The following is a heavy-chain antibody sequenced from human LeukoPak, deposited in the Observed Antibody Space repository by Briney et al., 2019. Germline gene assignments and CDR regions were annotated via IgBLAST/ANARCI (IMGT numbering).Heavy chain of an antibody. CDR1: GFTFDDYA. V-gene: IGHV3-74*01. CDR2: ICPDGTGI. CDR3: VRDFRSADY. Sequence: GGSLRLSCAASGFTFDDYAMHWVRRAPGKGPMWVSRICPDGTGISYADSVKARFTTSRDNAKNTVYLQMNSLREEDTAVYYCVRDFRSADYWGQGTLVTVSS. J-gene: IGHJ4*02.